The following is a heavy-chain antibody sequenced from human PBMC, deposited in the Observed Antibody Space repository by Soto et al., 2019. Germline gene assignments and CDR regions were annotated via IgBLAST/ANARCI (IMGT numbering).Heavy chain of an antibody. J-gene: IGHJ6*03. CDR2: IYYSGST. D-gene: IGHD2-2*01. Sequence: QVQLQESGPGLVKPSETLSLTCTVSGGSISSYYWSWIRQPPGKGLEWIGYIYYSGSTNYNPSLKGRVTIAVDTSKNQFSLKLSSVTAADMAVYYCARHSPGSPRFVYDVVVAAYKYYYYYMDVCGKGTTVAVSS. V-gene: IGHV4-59*08. CDR3: ARHSPGSPRFVYDVVVAAYKYYYYYMDV. CDR1: GGSISSYY.